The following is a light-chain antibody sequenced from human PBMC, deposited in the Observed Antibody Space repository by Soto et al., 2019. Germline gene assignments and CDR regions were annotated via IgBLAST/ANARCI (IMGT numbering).Light chain of an antibody. V-gene: IGKV3-15*01. CDR1: QSVSRN. CDR2: GAS. Sequence: EIVMTQSPATLSVSPGERVTLSCRASQSVSRNLAWYQQIPGQAPRLLIYGASTRATGIPARFSGSGSGTDVTLTISLLQSEDFAVYYCQQYNNWPPLAFGGGTKVEIK. J-gene: IGKJ4*01. CDR3: QQYNNWPPLA.